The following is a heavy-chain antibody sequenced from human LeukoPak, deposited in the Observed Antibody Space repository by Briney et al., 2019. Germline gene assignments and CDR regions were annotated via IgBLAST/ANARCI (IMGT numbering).Heavy chain of an antibody. D-gene: IGHD2-21*01. CDR1: GFSFSTYG. CDR2: ISYDGSNE. Sequence: GGSLRLSCAASGFSFSTYGMHWVRQAPGKGLEWVAVISYDGSNEYYADSVKGRFTISRDNSKNTLYLQMSSLRAEDTAVYYCAKEFNRGLPDYWGQGTLVTVPS. J-gene: IGHJ4*02. CDR3: AKEFNRGLPDY. V-gene: IGHV3-30*18.